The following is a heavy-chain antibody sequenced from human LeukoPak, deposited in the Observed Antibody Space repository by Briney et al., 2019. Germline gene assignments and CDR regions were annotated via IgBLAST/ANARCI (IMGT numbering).Heavy chain of an antibody. CDR1: GYTFTSNY. CDR2: INPSGGST. J-gene: IGHJ6*03. CDR3: ARSEGSTFRYYYYYMDV. V-gene: IGHV1-46*01. D-gene: IGHD2-15*01. Sequence: ASVKVSCKAFGYTFTSNYMHWVRQAPGQGLEWMGIINPSGGSTSYAQKFQGRVTMTRDTSTSTVYMELSSLRSEDTAVYYCARSEGSTFRYYYYYMDVWGKGTTVTISS.